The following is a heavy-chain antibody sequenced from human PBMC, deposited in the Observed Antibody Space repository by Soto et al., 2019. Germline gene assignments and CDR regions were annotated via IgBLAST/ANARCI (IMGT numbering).Heavy chain of an antibody. J-gene: IGHJ4*02. Sequence: SETLSLTCTVSGGSVSSGGYYWSWIRQPPGKGLEWIGYIYHSGSTYYNPSLKSRVTISVDRSKNQLSLKLTSVTAADTAVYYCARGQTTVTTFDYWGQGTLVTVSS. CDR1: GGSVSSGGYY. D-gene: IGHD4-17*01. CDR3: ARGQTTVTTFDY. CDR2: IYHSGST. V-gene: IGHV4-30-2*01.